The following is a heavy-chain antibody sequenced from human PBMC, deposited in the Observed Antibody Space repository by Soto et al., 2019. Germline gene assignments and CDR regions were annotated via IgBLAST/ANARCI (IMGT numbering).Heavy chain of an antibody. Sequence: SETLSLTCTVSGGSISSGAYYWSWIRQHPGKGLEWIGYIYSSGSTYYNPSLKSRVTISVHTSKNQFSLKLNSVTAADTAVYYCARWPQPEPRFDYWGQGTLVTVSS. D-gene: IGHD1-1*01. V-gene: IGHV4-31*03. CDR2: IYSSGST. J-gene: IGHJ4*02. CDR1: GGSISSGAYY. CDR3: ARWPQPEPRFDY.